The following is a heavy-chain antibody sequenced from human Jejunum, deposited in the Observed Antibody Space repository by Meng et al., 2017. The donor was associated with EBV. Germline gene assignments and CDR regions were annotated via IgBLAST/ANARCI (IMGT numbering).Heavy chain of an antibody. CDR2: INTNSANT. D-gene: IGHD3-10*01. Sequence: QEHLDHVVLEIKMALASLNDSVKAHGVTFSRCEITVFRQHRVEGLWCMGCINTNSANTAHAQKVQGRVTMSKNTSISTSYTVLSTLRAEDTAVYYYAISANYGSSLPWGQGTLVTVSS. CDR1: GVTFSRCE. V-gene: IGHV1-8*01. J-gene: IGHJ5*02. CDR3: AISANYGSSLP.